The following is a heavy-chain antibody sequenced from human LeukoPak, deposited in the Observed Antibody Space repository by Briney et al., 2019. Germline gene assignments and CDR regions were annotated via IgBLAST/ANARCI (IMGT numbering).Heavy chain of an antibody. Sequence: GGSLRLSCAASGFTFSNYAMSWVRQAPGKGPEWVSAISGSGGSTYYADSVKGRFTISRDNAGNSLYLQMNSLRAEDTAVYYCARDGPPWAFDIWGQGTMVTASS. J-gene: IGHJ3*02. V-gene: IGHV3-23*01. CDR1: GFTFSNYA. D-gene: IGHD1-14*01. CDR3: ARDGPPWAFDI. CDR2: ISGSGGST.